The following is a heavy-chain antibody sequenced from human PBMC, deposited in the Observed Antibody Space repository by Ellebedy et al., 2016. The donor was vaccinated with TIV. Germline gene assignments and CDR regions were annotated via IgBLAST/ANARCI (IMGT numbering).Heavy chain of an antibody. V-gene: IGHV4-39*07. D-gene: IGHD1-14*01. J-gene: IGHJ5*02. CDR1: AGSISNSDYY. CDR2: IYYSGIA. Sequence: MPSETLSLTCTVSAGSISNSDYYWNWIRQPPGTGLEWIGSIYYSGIAYYNPSLKSRVTVAVDTSKNQFSLNLSSVTAADTAVYYCARDPDLPRGRFDTWGQGTLVTVSS. CDR3: ARDPDLPRGRFDT.